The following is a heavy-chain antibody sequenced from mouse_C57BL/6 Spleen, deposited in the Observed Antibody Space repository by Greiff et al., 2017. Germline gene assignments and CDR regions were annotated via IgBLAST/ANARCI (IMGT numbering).Heavy chain of an antibody. J-gene: IGHJ2*01. CDR1: GYTFTDYY. CDR2: IYPGSGNT. D-gene: IGHD2-3*01. CDR3: ARCFGYYDDFDY. V-gene: IGHV1-76*01. Sequence: QVQLQQSGAELVRPGASVKLSCKASGYTFTDYYINWVKQRPGQGLEWIARIYPGSGNTYYNEKFKGKATLTAEKSSSTAYMQLSSLTSEDSAVYFCARCFGYYDDFDYWGQGTTLTVSS.